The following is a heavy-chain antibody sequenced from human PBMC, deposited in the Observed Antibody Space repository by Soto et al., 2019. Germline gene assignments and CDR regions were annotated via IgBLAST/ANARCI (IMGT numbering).Heavy chain of an antibody. CDR2: INHSGST. J-gene: IGHJ4*02. V-gene: IGHV4-34*01. Sequence: PSETLSLTCAVYGGSFSGYYWSWIRQPPGKGLEWIGEINHSGSTNYNPSLKSRVTISVDTSKNQFSLKLSSVTAADTAVYYCARGRGGSYYVGWGQGTLVTVSS. CDR1: GGSFSGYY. CDR3: ARGRGGSYYVG. D-gene: IGHD1-26*01.